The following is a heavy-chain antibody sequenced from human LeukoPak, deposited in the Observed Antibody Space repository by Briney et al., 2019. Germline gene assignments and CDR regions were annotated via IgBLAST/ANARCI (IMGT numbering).Heavy chain of an antibody. D-gene: IGHD1-26*01. CDR1: GYIFNSYW. V-gene: IGHV5-51*01. Sequence: GESLKISCKGSGYIFNSYWIGWVRQVPGKGLEWMGIIYPGDSDTTYSPSFQGQVTISADKSISTAYLQWSSLKASDTAIYYCARHSPGSYSLDYWGQGTLVTVSS. CDR3: ARHSPGSYSLDY. J-gene: IGHJ4*02. CDR2: IYPGDSDT.